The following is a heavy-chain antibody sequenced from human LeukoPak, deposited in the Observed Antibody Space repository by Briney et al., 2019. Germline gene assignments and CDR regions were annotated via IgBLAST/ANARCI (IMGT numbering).Heavy chain of an antibody. D-gene: IGHD6-13*01. Sequence: SETLSLTCAVSGGSISSSNWWSWVRQPPGKGLEWIGEIYHSGSTNYNPSLKSRVTISVDKSKNQFSLKLSSVTAADTAVYYCARSGQLVLNAFDIWGQGTMVTVSS. V-gene: IGHV4-4*02. CDR3: ARSGQLVLNAFDI. CDR2: IYHSGST. CDR1: GGSISSSNW. J-gene: IGHJ3*02.